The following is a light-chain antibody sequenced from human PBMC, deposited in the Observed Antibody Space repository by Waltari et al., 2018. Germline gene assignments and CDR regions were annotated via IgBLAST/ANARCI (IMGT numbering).Light chain of an antibody. CDR3: QKYGDSPLT. CDR1: QSVAINN. J-gene: IGKJ4*01. CDR2: DTS. Sequence: EIVLTQSPGTLSLSRGERATRSCRAIQSVAINNLAWYQQKPVQAPRLLIYDTSGRAAGTPDRFSGSGSGTDFTLTISGLEPEDFAVYYCQKYGDSPLTFGGGTRVEV. V-gene: IGKV3-20*01.